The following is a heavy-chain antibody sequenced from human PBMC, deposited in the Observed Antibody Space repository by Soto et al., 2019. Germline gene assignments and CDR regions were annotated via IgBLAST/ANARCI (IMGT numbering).Heavy chain of an antibody. CDR3: ATLAVAGRGTVYYYYGMDV. D-gene: IGHD6-19*01. CDR2: INPSGGST. J-gene: IGHJ6*02. Sequence: ASVKVSCKASGYTFTSYYMHWVRQAPGQGLEWMGIINPSGGSTSYAQKFQGRVTMTRDTSTSTVYMELSSLRSEDTAVYYCATLAVAGRGTVYYYYGMDVWGQGTTVTVSS. V-gene: IGHV1-46*03. CDR1: GYTFTSYY.